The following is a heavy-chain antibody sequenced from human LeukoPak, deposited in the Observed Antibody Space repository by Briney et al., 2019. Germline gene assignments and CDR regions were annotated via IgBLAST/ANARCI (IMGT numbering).Heavy chain of an antibody. CDR2: MNPNSGGA. D-gene: IGHD3-10*01. CDR3: ARVRLGRGVDDAFDV. J-gene: IGHJ3*01. V-gene: IGHV1-2*06. CDR1: GYTFTGDY. Sequence: ASVKVSCKASGYTFTGDYIHWVRQAPGQGPEWMGRMNPNSGGAHYAQNFQGSVTMTRDTSISTAYMELTSLRSDDTAVYYCARVRLGRGVDDAFDVWGQGTMVTLSS.